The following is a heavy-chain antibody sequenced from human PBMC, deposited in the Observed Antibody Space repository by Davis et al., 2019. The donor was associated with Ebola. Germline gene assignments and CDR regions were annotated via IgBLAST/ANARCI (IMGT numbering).Heavy chain of an antibody. CDR1: GGSISSGSYY. Sequence: PSETLSLTCTVSGGSISSGSYYWNWIRQPAGKGLEWIGHIYTSGSTNYNPSLKSRVTISVDTSKNQFSLKLSSVTAADTAVYYCAKSRAYWGNDYWGQGSLVTVSS. CDR3: AKSRAYWGNDY. V-gene: IGHV4-61*09. D-gene: IGHD7-27*01. J-gene: IGHJ4*02. CDR2: IYTSGST.